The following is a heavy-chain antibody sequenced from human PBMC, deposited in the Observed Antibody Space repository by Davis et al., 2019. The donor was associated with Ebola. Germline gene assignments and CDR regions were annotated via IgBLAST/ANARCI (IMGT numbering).Heavy chain of an antibody. V-gene: IGHV3-23*01. CDR2: ISGSDDSS. Sequence: PGGSLRLSCAASGFTFNKYAMGWVRQAPGKGLEWVSVISGSDDSSYYEESAKGRFSISRDNSKNTVYLQMDSLTADDTAVYYCVKDVVGRPNYCSKGECSRSAFDYWGQGTLVTVSS. J-gene: IGHJ4*02. CDR3: VKDVVGRPNYCSKGECSRSAFDY. D-gene: IGHD2-8*01. CDR1: GFTFNKYA.